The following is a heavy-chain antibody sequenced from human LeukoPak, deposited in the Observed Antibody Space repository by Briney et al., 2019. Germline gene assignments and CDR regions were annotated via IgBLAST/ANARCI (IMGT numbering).Heavy chain of an antibody. D-gene: IGHD2-2*01. V-gene: IGHV3-23*01. CDR3: AKGDTGWAIVPAAIAY. J-gene: IGHJ4*02. Sequence: GGSLTLSCAASGFTFSSYAMSWARQAPGRGLEGFSAISGSGDSTYYTDSVKGRFTISRANSKNTLYLQMISLRAEDTAVYYCAKGDTGWAIVPAAIAYWGQGTLVTVSS. CDR2: ISGSGDST. CDR1: GFTFSSYA.